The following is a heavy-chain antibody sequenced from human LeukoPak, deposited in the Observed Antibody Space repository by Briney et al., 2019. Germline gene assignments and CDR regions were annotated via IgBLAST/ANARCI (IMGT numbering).Heavy chain of an antibody. V-gene: IGHV3-30*02. CDR2: IPYDGSKE. J-gene: IGHJ4*02. D-gene: IGHD6-19*01. Sequence: PGGSLRLSCVASGFTFSNYGMHWVRQAPGKGLEWLSYIPYDGSKEYYADSVKGRSTIFRDNSKNTLYLQMNSLRAEDTAVYYCAKDLSVAAAFDYWGQGTLVTVSS. CDR1: GFTFSNYG. CDR3: AKDLSVAAAFDY.